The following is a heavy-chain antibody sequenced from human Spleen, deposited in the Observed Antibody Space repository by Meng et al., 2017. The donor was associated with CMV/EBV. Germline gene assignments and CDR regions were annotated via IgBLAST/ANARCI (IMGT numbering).Heavy chain of an antibody. D-gene: IGHD3-22*01. V-gene: IGHV3-15*01. J-gene: IGHJ4*02. CDR3: VTYNYDSSDYFDY. Sequence: SGFTFSNARMNWGRQAPGKGLEWVGRIKSKAEGGTRDYAAPVKGRFTISRDDSKNTLSLQMDSLTTEDTAVYYCVTYNYDSSDYFDYWGQGTLVTVSS. CDR2: IKSKAEGGTR. CDR1: GFTFSNAR.